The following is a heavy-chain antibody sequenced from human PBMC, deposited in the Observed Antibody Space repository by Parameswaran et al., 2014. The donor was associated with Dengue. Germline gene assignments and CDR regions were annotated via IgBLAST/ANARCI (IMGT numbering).Heavy chain of an antibody. D-gene: IGHD3-9*01. CDR2: ISGSGGST. V-gene: IGHV3-23*01. Sequence: SNARGCGQMPGKGLEWISSISGSGGSTFYAVSVKGRFTLSRDSSKNTLLLQMNSLRAEDTAIYYCARGHYDFLTGYFGPYYFDYWGQGTLVTVSS. CDR1: SNA. J-gene: IGHJ4*02. CDR3: ARGHYDFLTGYFGPYYFDY.